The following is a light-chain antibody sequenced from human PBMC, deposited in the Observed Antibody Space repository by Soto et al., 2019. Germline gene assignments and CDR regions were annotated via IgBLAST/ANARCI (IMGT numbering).Light chain of an antibody. J-gene: IGLJ1*01. V-gene: IGLV2-8*01. Sequence: QSALTQPPSASGSPGQSVTISCTGTSSDIGAYIYVSWYQQHPGKAPKLMISEVSRRPSGVPERFSGSKSGNTASLTVSGLQADDEAHYYCSSDAGSNNVVFGTGTKV. CDR1: SSDIGAYIY. CDR3: SSDAGSNNVV. CDR2: EVS.